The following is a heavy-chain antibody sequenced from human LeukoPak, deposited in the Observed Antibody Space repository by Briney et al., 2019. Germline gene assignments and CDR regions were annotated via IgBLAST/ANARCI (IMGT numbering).Heavy chain of an antibody. Sequence: SETLSLTCTVSGDSINSLDLWSWVRQPPGKGLEWIGEMYLSGTTHSNPSVKSRVTISIDKTKNQFFLNLSSVTAADTAVYYCAGLVGRYSSGLYYYYFDYWGQGTLVTVSS. CDR2: MYLSGTT. D-gene: IGHD3-22*01. V-gene: IGHV4-4*02. J-gene: IGHJ4*02. CDR1: GDSINSLDL. CDR3: AGLVGRYSSGLYYYYFDY.